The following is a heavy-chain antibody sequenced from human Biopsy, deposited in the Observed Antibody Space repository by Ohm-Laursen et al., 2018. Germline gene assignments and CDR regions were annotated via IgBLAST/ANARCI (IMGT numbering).Heavy chain of an antibody. CDR3: VKATASYDRRGYYFDY. J-gene: IGHJ4*02. V-gene: IGHV3-9*01. CDR1: GFTFDAYA. Sequence: SLRLSCAASGFTFDAYAMPWVRQVPGKGLEWVSGISWSSANIDYADSVKGRFTISRDNAKKSLYLQMNSLRAEDTALYSCVKATASYDRRGYYFDYWGQGTLVTGSS. D-gene: IGHD3-22*01. CDR2: ISWSSANI.